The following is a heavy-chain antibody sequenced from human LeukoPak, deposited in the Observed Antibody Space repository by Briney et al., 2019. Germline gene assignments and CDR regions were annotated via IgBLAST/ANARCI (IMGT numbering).Heavy chain of an antibody. Sequence: GGSLRLSCAASGFAVSNNDMSWVRQAPGKGLDWVSTIYSGGSTYYADSVKGRFTISRDNSKKTLYLQMNSLRVEDTAVYYCAKVGFVGQVPAAIVGGMDVWGQGTTVTVSS. V-gene: IGHV3-53*01. D-gene: IGHD2-2*02. CDR1: GFAVSNND. CDR3: AKVGFVGQVPAAIVGGMDV. CDR2: IYSGGST. J-gene: IGHJ6*02.